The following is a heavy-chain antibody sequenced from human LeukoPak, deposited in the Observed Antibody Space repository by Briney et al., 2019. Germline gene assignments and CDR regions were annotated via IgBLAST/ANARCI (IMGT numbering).Heavy chain of an antibody. J-gene: IGHJ6*03. CDR2: IYYSGST. D-gene: IGHD6-19*01. CDR3: ARGVGAVADYYYYYYYMDV. Sequence: PSETLSLTCTVSGGSISSYYWSWIRQPPGKGLEWIGYIYYSGSTNYNPSLKSRVTISVDTSKNQFSLKLSSVTAADTAVYYCARGVGAVADYYYYYYYMDVWGKGTTVTVSS. V-gene: IGHV4-59*01. CDR1: GGSISSYY.